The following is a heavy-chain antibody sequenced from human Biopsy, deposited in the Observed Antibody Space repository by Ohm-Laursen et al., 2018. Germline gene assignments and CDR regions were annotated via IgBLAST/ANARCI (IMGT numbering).Heavy chain of an antibody. D-gene: IGHD4-17*01. CDR2: ISGNSDII. CDR3: ALAAAQTVTHFDY. V-gene: IGHV3-23*01. Sequence: SLRLSCSAFGFTFSSYAMTWFRQAPGKGLEWVSTISGNSDIIYDTDSVKGRFTTSRDNSKNTLYLQMNSLRADDTAVYYCALAAAQTVTHFDYWGQGTLVTVSS. J-gene: IGHJ4*02. CDR1: GFTFSSYA.